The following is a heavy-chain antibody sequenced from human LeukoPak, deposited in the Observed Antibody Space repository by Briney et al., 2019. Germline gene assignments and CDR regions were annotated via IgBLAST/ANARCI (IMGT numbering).Heavy chain of an antibody. CDR3: ARESGGNSGYDFGY. CDR1: GYTFTSYY. J-gene: IGHJ4*02. V-gene: IGHV1-46*01. Sequence: ASVKVSCKASGYTFTSYYMHWVRQAPGQGLEWMGIINPSGGSTSYAQKFQGRVTITADESTSTAYMELSSLRSEDTAVYYCARESGGNSGYDFGYWGQGTLVTVSS. CDR2: INPSGGST. D-gene: IGHD5-12*01.